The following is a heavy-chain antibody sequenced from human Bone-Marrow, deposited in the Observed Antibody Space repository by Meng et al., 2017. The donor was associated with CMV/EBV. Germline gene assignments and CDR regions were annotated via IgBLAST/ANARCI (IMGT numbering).Heavy chain of an antibody. CDR2: INPSGGST. Sequence: ASEKVSCKASGYTFTSYYMHWVRQAPGQGLEWMGIINPSGGSTSYAQKFQGRVTMTRDTSTSTVYMELSSLRSEDTAVYYCARALGATEGWFDPWGQGTLVTVSS. CDR1: GYTFTSYY. J-gene: IGHJ5*02. CDR3: ARALGATEGWFDP. V-gene: IGHV1-46*01. D-gene: IGHD1-26*01.